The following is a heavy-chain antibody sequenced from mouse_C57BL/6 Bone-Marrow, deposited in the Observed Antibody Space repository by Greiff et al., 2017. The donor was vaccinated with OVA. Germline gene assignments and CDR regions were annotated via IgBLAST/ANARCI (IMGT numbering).Heavy chain of an antibody. CDR3: ERDAEGSSHWYLDG. CDR1: GFTFSDFY. Sequence: EVKLVESGGGLVQSGRSLRLSCATSGFTFSDFYMEWVRQAPGKGLEWIAASRNKANDYTTAYSASVKGRFIVSRDTSQSIRYLQMKAMRAEDTAIYYCERDAEGSSHWYLDGWGTGTTVTVSS. V-gene: IGHV7-1*01. D-gene: IGHD1-1*01. J-gene: IGHJ1*03. CDR2: SRNKANDYTT.